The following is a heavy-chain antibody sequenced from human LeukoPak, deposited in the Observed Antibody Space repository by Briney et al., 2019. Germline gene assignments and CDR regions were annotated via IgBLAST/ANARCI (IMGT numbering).Heavy chain of an antibody. D-gene: IGHD6-6*01. CDR3: ARDLQLHRVGIWFDP. J-gene: IGHJ5*02. CDR1: GYAFTSYA. V-gene: IGHV7-4-1*02. CDR2: INTNTGNP. Sequence: ASVKVSCKASGYAFTSYAMNWVRQAPGQGLEWMGWINTNTGNPTYAQGFTGRFVFSLDTSVSTAYLQISSLKAEDTAVYYCARDLQLHRVGIWFDPWGQGTLVTVSS.